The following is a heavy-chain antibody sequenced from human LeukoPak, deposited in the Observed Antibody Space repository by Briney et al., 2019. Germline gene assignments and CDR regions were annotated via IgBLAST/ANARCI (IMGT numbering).Heavy chain of an antibody. CDR1: GYTFTSYG. CDR3: ARGIGITMVRGVTAFDY. Sequence: GASVKVSCKASGYTFTSYGISWVRQAPGQGLEWMGWISAYNGNTNYAQKLQGRVTMTTDTSTSTAYMELRSLRSDDTAVYYCARGIGITMVRGVTAFDYWGQGTLVTVSS. D-gene: IGHD3-10*01. V-gene: IGHV1-18*01. CDR2: ISAYNGNT. J-gene: IGHJ4*02.